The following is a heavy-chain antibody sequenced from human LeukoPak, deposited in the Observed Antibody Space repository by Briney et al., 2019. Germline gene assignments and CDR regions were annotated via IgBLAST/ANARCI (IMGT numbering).Heavy chain of an antibody. J-gene: IGHJ4*02. Sequence: PSVTLSLTCTVSGGSISSSSQYWGWIRQPPGKGLEWIGSIYYSGSTYYNPSLKSRVTTSVDTSKNQFSLKLSSVTAADTAVYYCATLRGYSYGPFDYWGQGTLVTVSS. CDR2: IYYSGST. V-gene: IGHV4-39*01. CDR1: GGSISSSSQY. CDR3: ATLRGYSYGPFDY. D-gene: IGHD5-18*01.